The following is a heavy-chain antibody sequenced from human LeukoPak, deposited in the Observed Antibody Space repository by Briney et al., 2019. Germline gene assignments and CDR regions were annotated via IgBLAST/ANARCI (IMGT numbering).Heavy chain of an antibody. CDR3: AKDGGLWVSAHWGDS. J-gene: IGHJ4*02. CDR2: ITTSDGNT. CDR1: GFTFSSYT. Sequence: PEGSLRLSCAASGFTFSSYTMSWVRQAPGKGLEWVSTITTSDGNTYYADSVKGRFTVSRDNSKNTLFLQMNSLRAEDTAVYYCAKDGGLWVSAHWGDSWGRGTLVTVSS. V-gene: IGHV3-23*01. D-gene: IGHD7-27*01.